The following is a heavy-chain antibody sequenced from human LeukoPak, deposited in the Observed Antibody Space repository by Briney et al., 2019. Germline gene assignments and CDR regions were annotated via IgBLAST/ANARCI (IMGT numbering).Heavy chain of an antibody. CDR1: GFTFSSYD. CDR2: IGTAGDT. Sequence: GGSLRLSCAASGFTFSSYDMHWVRQATGKGLEWVSAIGTAGDTYYPGSVKGRFTISRENAKNSLYLQMNSLRAGDTAVYYCARGRRITMVRGVIPRLFDYWGQGTLVTVSS. CDR3: ARGRRITMVRGVIPRLFDY. V-gene: IGHV3-13*01. D-gene: IGHD3-10*01. J-gene: IGHJ4*02.